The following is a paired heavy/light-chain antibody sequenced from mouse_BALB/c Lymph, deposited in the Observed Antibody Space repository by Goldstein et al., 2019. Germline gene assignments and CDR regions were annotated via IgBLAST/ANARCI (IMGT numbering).Heavy chain of an antibody. J-gene: IGHJ3*01. Sequence: DVQLVESGGGLVQPGGSRKLSCAASGFTFSSFGMHWVRQAPEKGLEWVAYISSGSSTIYYADTVKGRFTISRDNPKNTLFLQMTSLRSEDTAMYYCARGGDYDRGFAYWGQGTLVTVSA. CDR1: GFTFSSFG. CDR3: ARGGDYDRGFAY. D-gene: IGHD2-4*01. V-gene: IGHV5-17*02. CDR2: ISSGSSTI.
Light chain of an antibody. V-gene: IGKV1-110*01. CDR1: QSLVHSNGNTY. CDR3: SQSTHVPFT. Sequence: DVVMTQTPLSLPVSLGDQASISCRSSQSLVHSNGNTYLHWYLQKPGQSPKLLIYKVSNRFSGVPDRFSGSGSGTDFTLKISRVEAEDLGVYFCSQSTHVPFTFGSGTKLEIK. CDR2: KVS. J-gene: IGKJ4*01.